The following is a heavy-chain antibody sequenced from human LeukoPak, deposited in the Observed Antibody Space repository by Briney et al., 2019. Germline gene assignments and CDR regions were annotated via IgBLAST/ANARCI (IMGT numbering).Heavy chain of an antibody. J-gene: IGHJ4*02. V-gene: IGHV4-34*01. CDR2: INHSGST. CDR3: ARRAALHSLAY. Sequence: PSQTLSLTCAVYGGSFSGYYWSWIRQPPGKGLEWIGEINHSGSTNYNPSLKSRVTISVDTSKNQFSLRLSSVTAADTALYFCARRAALHSLAYWDQGTLVTVSS. D-gene: IGHD6-6*01. CDR1: GGSFSGYY.